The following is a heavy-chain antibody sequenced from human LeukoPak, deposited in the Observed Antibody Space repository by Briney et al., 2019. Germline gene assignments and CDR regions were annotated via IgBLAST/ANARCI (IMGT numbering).Heavy chain of an antibody. CDR3: ARGPELERFDY. Sequence: SVKLSCKASGGTFSSYAISWVRQAPGHGLEWMGGIIPIFGTANYAQKFQGRVTITTDESTSTAYMELSSLRSEDTAVYYCARGPELERFDYWGQGTLVTVSS. V-gene: IGHV1-69*05. J-gene: IGHJ4*02. D-gene: IGHD1-1*01. CDR2: IIPIFGTA. CDR1: GGTFSSYA.